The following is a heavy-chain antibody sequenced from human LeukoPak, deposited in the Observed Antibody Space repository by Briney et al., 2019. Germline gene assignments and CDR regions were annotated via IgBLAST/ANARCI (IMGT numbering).Heavy chain of an antibody. Sequence: KPGGSLRLSCAGSGFTFSSCSMNWVRQAPGKGLEWVSSISSTGNYIYYADSVKGRFTISRDNAKNSLYLQMNSLRAEDTGIYYCARNPQRDNSGYTLYYFNYWGQGTLVTVSS. V-gene: IGHV3-21*01. CDR2: ISSTGNYI. D-gene: IGHD3-22*01. CDR3: ARNPQRDNSGYTLYYFNY. CDR1: GFTFSSCS. J-gene: IGHJ4*02.